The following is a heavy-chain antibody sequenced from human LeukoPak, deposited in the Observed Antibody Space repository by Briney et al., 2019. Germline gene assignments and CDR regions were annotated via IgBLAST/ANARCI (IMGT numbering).Heavy chain of an antibody. CDR1: GFTFNSYA. D-gene: IGHD3-10*01. J-gene: IGHJ4*02. V-gene: IGHV3-30-3*01. Sequence: GGSLRLSCVASGFTFNSYAMHWVRQAPGKGLEWLAFTSDDGSNKYYTDSVKGRFTISRDNSKNTLYLQMNSLRAEDTAVYYCARVTQFVSPFDYWGQGTLVTVSS. CDR3: ARVTQFVSPFDY. CDR2: TSDDGSNK.